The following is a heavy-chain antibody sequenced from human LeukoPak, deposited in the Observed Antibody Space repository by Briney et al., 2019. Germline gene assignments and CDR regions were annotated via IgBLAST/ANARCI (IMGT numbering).Heavy chain of an antibody. J-gene: IGHJ4*02. CDR2: IIPIFGTA. D-gene: IGHD3-22*01. CDR1: GGTFSSNA. Sequence: ASVKVSCKASGGTFSSNAISWVRQAPGQGLEWMGRIIPIFGTANYAQKFQGRVTITTDESTSTAYMELSSLRSEDTAVYYCARGLNYYDSSGYLDYWGQGTLVTVSS. V-gene: IGHV1-69*05. CDR3: ARGLNYYDSSGYLDY.